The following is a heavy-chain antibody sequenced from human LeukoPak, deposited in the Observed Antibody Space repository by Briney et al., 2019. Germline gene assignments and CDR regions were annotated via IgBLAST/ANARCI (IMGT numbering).Heavy chain of an antibody. CDR3: AKTLSGYYSSYYYYYGMDV. Sequence: GGPLRLSCAASGFTFSSYGMSWVRQAPGKGLEWVANIKQDGSEKYYVDSVKGRFTVSRDNAENSLYLQMSSLRAEDTAVYYCAKTLSGYYSSYYYYYGMDVWGQGTTVTVSS. CDR1: GFTFSSYG. D-gene: IGHD3-22*01. J-gene: IGHJ6*02. V-gene: IGHV3-7*03. CDR2: IKQDGSEK.